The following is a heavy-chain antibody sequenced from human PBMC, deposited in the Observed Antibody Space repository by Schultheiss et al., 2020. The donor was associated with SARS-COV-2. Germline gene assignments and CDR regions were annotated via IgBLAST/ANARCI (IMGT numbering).Heavy chain of an antibody. D-gene: IGHD4-23*01. J-gene: IGHJ4*02. CDR2: FYYTGST. V-gene: IGHV4-59*08. Sequence: SQTLSLTCTVSGGSISSYYWSWIRQPAGKGLEWIGYFYYTGSTNYNPSLKSRVTISGDTSKNHFSLKLSSVTAADTAVYYCARTTVAPPDYWGQGTLVTVSS. CDR1: GGSISSYY. CDR3: ARTTVAPPDY.